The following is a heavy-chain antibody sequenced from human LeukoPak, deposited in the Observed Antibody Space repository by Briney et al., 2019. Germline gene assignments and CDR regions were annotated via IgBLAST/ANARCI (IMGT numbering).Heavy chain of an antibody. V-gene: IGHV3-64D*09. Sequence: GGSLRLSCSASGFTFSSYAMHWVRQAPGKGLEYVSAISSNGGSTYYADSVKGRFTISRDNSKNTLYLQMSSLRAEDTAVYYCVKGGYCSSTSCYDYFDYWGQGTLVTVSS. J-gene: IGHJ4*02. CDR1: GFTFSSYA. D-gene: IGHD2-2*01. CDR3: VKGGYCSSTSCYDYFDY. CDR2: ISSNGGST.